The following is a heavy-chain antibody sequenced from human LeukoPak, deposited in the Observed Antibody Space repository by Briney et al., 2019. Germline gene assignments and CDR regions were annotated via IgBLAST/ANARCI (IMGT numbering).Heavy chain of an antibody. CDR1: GFTFSSYA. CDR2: ISGSGGST. CDR3: AKDARITMIVVARRFAFDI. J-gene: IGHJ3*02. D-gene: IGHD3-22*01. V-gene: IGHV3-23*01. Sequence: PGGSLRLSCAASGFTFSSYAMSWVRQAPGKGLEWVSAISGSGGSTYYADSVKARFTISRDNSKNTLYLQMNSLRAEDTAVYYCAKDARITMIVVARRFAFDIWGQGTMVTVSS.